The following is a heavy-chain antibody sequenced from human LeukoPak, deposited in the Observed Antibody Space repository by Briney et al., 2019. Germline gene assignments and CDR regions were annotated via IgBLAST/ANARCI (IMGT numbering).Heavy chain of an antibody. CDR1: GGSISSGSYY. J-gene: IGHJ3*02. V-gene: IGHV4-61*02. Sequence: PSQTLSLTCTVSGGSISSGSYYWSWIRQPAGKGLEWIGRIYTSGSTNRNPSLKSRVTISVDTSKNQFSLRLSSVTAADTAVYYCARELIVATKDTFDIWGQGTMVTVSS. CDR3: ARELIVATKDTFDI. D-gene: IGHD5-12*01. CDR2: IYTSGST.